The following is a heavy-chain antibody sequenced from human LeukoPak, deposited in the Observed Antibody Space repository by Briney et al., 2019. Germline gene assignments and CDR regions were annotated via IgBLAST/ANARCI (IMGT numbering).Heavy chain of an antibody. CDR3: ARVGAGLDY. D-gene: IGHD1-26*01. CDR2: IYYSGSS. Sequence: SETLSLTCTVSGGSISSYDWSWIRQPPGQGLEWIWYIYYSGSSNYNPSLKRRVTISVDTSKNQSSLKLSSVTAADTAVYCCARVGAGLDYWGQGTLVTVSS. V-gene: IGHV4-59*01. J-gene: IGHJ4*02. CDR1: GGSISSYD.